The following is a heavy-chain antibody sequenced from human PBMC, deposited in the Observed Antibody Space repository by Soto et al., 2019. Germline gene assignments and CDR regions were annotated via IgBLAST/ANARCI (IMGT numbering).Heavy chain of an antibody. CDR1: GYFFSDNY. CDR2: INPKSGGT. Sequence: QVQLVQSGAEVKQPGASMKVSCKASGYFFSDNYIHWVRQAPGQGLEWMAWINPKSGGTNYARNFQGRVTLTRDTSISTAYMDLSRLTSDDTAVYYCARAREDSSGWFDYWGQGTLVTVSS. V-gene: IGHV1-2*02. CDR3: ARAREDSSGWFDY. J-gene: IGHJ4*02. D-gene: IGHD6-19*01.